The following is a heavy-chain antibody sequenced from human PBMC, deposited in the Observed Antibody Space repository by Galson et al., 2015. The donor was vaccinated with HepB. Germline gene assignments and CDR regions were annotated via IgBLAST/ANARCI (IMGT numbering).Heavy chain of an antibody. D-gene: IGHD2-2*01. J-gene: IGHJ3*02. V-gene: IGHV1-46*01. CDR2: INPRGGRT. CDR1: GYTFSTYY. Sequence: SVTVSCKASGYTFSTYYIHWVRQAPGQGLEWMGIINPRGGRTNYAQTFQDRVTMTRDTSTSTVYMQLSSLRSGDTAVYYCATIKVGFCITTSCKADDFDIWGQGTMVTVSS. CDR3: ATIKVGFCITTSCKADDFDI.